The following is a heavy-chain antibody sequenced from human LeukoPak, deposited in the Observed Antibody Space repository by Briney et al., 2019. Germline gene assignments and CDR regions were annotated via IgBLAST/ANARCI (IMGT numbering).Heavy chain of an antibody. D-gene: IGHD3-22*01. CDR1: GGSINRGGHY. CDR2: IYYSGRT. J-gene: IGHJ4*02. Sequence: SETLSLTRTVSGGSINRGGHYWAWIRQTPGKGLEWIGSIYYSGRTYYNPSVESRVTMSVDTSENQFSLKLASVTAADTAVYFCANYYDSRGYYLFEFWGQGTLVTVSS. V-gene: IGHV4-39*01. CDR3: ANYYDSRGYYLFEF.